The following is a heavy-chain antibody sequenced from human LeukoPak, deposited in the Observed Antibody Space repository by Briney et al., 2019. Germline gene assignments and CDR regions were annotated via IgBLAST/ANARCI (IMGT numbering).Heavy chain of an antibody. CDR2: ISSSSSTI. Sequence: GGSLRLSCVASGFTFSSYTINWVRQTPGKGLEWVSYISSSSSTIYYADSVKGRFTISRDNAKNSLYLQMNSLRAEDTAVYYCARGPVVVVPATMDVWGKGTTVTVSS. D-gene: IGHD2-2*01. CDR1: GFTFSSYT. CDR3: ARGPVVVVPATMDV. J-gene: IGHJ6*03. V-gene: IGHV3-48*01.